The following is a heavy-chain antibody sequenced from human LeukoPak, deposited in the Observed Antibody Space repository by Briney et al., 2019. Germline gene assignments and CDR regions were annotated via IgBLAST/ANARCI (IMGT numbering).Heavy chain of an antibody. Sequence: GRSLRLSCAASGFTFSSYAMHWVRQAPGKGLEWVAVISYDGSNEYYADSVKGRFTISRDNSKNTLYLQMNSLRAEDTAVYYCARAVIGPDYWGQGTLVTVSS. D-gene: IGHD3-16*02. V-gene: IGHV3-30*04. J-gene: IGHJ4*02. CDR1: GFTFSSYA. CDR3: ARAVIGPDY. CDR2: ISYDGSNE.